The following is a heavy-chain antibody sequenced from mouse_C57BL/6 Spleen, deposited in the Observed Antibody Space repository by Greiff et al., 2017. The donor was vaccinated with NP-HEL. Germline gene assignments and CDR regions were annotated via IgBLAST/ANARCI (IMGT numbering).Heavy chain of an antibody. J-gene: IGHJ1*03. CDR2: IDPSDSYT. CDR1: GYTFTSYW. V-gene: IGHV1-69*01. CDR3: ARFITTVVAGRYFDV. D-gene: IGHD1-1*01. Sequence: QVQLQQPGAELVMPGASVKLSCKASGYTFTSYWMHWVKQRPGQGLEWIGEIDPSDSYTNYNQKFTGKSTLTVDKSSSTAYMQLSSLTSEDSAVYYCARFITTVVAGRYFDVWGTGTTVTVSS.